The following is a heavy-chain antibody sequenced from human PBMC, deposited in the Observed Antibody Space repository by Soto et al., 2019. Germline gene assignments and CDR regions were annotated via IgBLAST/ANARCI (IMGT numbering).Heavy chain of an antibody. CDR1: GGSMSEYF. D-gene: IGHD3-10*01. V-gene: IGHV4-59*01. Sequence: SETLSLTCTVSGGSMSEYFWSWIRQSPGKGLEWIGYVYYLGSTDYNPSLKSRVTISVDTSKRQFSLKLSSVTVADTAVYYCARDGYDGSGSPYPAYWSPGAQVTVSS. CDR3: ARDGYDGSGSPYPAY. J-gene: IGHJ4*02. CDR2: VYYLGST.